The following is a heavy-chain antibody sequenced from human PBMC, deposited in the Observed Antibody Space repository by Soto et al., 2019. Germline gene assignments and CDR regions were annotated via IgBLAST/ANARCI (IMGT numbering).Heavy chain of an antibody. V-gene: IGHV3-66*01. CDR1: GFTVSNKF. D-gene: IGHD2-15*01. J-gene: IGHJ3*01. CDR3: ARDGDVYRIDVFDG. CDR2: IYNNDGT. Sequence: SLRLSCAASGFTVSNKFMSWVRQAPGKGLEWVSIIYNNDGTNYADSVKGRFTISRDNSKNTLYLQMNSLRVEDTAVYYCARDGDVYRIDVFDGWGQGTKVTVSS.